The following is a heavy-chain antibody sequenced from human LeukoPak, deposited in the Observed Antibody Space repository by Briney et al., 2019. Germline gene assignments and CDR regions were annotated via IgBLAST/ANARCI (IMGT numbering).Heavy chain of an antibody. D-gene: IGHD6-19*01. CDR1: GFTFSSYG. CDR2: ISYDGSNK. CDR3: AKDSNPYSSGWPPDY. Sequence: GGSLRLSCAASGFTFSSYGMHWVRQAPGKGLEWVAVISYDGSNKYYADSVKGRFTISRDNSKNTLYLQMNSLRAEDTAVYYCAKDSNPYSSGWPPDYWGQGTLVTVS. V-gene: IGHV3-30*18. J-gene: IGHJ4*02.